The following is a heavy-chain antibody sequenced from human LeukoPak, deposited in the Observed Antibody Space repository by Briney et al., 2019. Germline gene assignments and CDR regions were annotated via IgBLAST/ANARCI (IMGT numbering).Heavy chain of an antibody. CDR1: GYTFTSHH. J-gene: IGHJ4*02. D-gene: IGHD3-16*02. CDR2: MNPNSGNT. V-gene: IGHV1-8*02. CDR3: ASYSGLRLGELSLYLIDY. Sequence: GASVKVSCKASGYTFTSHHINWVRQAAGQGLEWMGWMNPNSGNTAYAQKFQGRVTMTRDTSISTAYMELSRLRSDDTAVYYCASYSGLRLGELSLYLIDYWGQGTLVTVSS.